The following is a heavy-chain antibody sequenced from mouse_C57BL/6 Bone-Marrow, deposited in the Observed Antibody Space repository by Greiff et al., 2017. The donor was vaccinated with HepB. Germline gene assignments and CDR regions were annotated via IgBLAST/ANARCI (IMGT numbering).Heavy chain of an antibody. CDR3: ARSSGGNYPYFDY. Sequence: SGAELVRPGASVKMSCKASGYTFTSYNMHWVKQTPRQGLEWIGAIYPGNGDTSYNQKFTGKATLTVDKSSSTAYMQLSSLTSEDSAVYFCARSSGGNYPYFDYWGQGTTLTVSS. J-gene: IGHJ2*01. V-gene: IGHV1-12*01. D-gene: IGHD2-1*01. CDR1: GYTFTSYN. CDR2: IYPGNGDT.